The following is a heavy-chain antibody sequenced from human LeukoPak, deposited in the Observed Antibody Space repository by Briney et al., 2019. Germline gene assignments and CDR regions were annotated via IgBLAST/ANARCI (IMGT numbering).Heavy chain of an antibody. D-gene: IGHD5-18*01. Sequence: GSSVKVSCKASGGTFSSYAISWVRQAPGQGLEWMGRIIPILGIANYAQKFQGRVTITADKSTSTAYMELSSLRSEDTAVYYCAREDVHGYGQGGIDYWGQGTLVTVSS. CDR3: AREDVHGYGQGGIDY. CDR2: IIPILGIA. J-gene: IGHJ4*02. V-gene: IGHV1-69*04. CDR1: GGTFSSYA.